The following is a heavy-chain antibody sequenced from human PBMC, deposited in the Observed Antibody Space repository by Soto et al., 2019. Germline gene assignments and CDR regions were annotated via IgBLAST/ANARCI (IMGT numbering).Heavy chain of an antibody. CDR3: ARSIVVVTAADY. CDR1: GYTFTSYA. J-gene: IGHJ4*02. Sequence: QVQLVQSGAEVKKPGASVKVSCKASGYTFTSYAMHWVRQAPGQRLEWMGWINAGNGNTKYYQKSQGRVTITRDTSASTAYMELSSLRSEDTAVYYCARSIVVVTAADYWGQGTLVTVSS. CDR2: INAGNGNT. V-gene: IGHV1-3*01. D-gene: IGHD2-21*02.